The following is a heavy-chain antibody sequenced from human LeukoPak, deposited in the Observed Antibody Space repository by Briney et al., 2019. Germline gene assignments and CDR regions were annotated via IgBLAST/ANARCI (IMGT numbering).Heavy chain of an antibody. J-gene: IGHJ4*02. Sequence: HPGGSLRLSCAASGNYWMHWARQAPGKGLVWVSHINSDGSWTSYADSVKGRFTISKDNAKNTVYLQMNSLRAEDTAVYYCVSFYETYWGRGTLVTVSS. CDR2: INSDGSWT. V-gene: IGHV3-74*01. CDR1: GNYW. D-gene: IGHD2/OR15-2a*01. CDR3: VSFYETY.